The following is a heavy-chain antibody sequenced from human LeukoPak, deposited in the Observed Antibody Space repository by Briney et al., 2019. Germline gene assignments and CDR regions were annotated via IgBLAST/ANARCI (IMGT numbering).Heavy chain of an antibody. Sequence: ASVKVSCKASGGTFSSYAISWVRQAPGQGLEWMGIINPSGGSTSYAQKFQGRVTMTRDTSTSTVYMELSSLRSEDTAVYYCARAPARSYSSSWYGRDWFDPWGQGTLVTVSS. CDR1: GGTFSSYA. D-gene: IGHD6-13*01. J-gene: IGHJ5*02. V-gene: IGHV1-46*01. CDR2: INPSGGST. CDR3: ARAPARSYSSSWYGRDWFDP.